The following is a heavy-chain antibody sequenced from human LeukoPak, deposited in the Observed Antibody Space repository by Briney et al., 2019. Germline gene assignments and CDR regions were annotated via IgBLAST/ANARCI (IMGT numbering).Heavy chain of an antibody. D-gene: IGHD1-26*01. CDR2: ISYDGSNK. J-gene: IGHJ4*02. Sequence: GGSLRLSCAASGFTFSSYAMHWVRQAPGKGLEWVAVISYDGSNKYYADSVKGRFTISRDNSKNTMYLQVNSLRAEDTAVYYCAKGGKWDVTPFDYWGQGTLVTVSS. CDR3: AKGGKWDVTPFDY. V-gene: IGHV3-30-3*01. CDR1: GFTFSSYA.